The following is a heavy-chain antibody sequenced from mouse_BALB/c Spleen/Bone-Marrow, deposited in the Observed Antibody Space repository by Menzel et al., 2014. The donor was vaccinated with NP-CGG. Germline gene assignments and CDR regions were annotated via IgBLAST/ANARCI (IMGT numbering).Heavy chain of an antibody. CDR1: GFTFSSFG. CDR2: ISSGSSTI. J-gene: IGHJ2*01. CDR3: ARSYYGSSYYFDY. Sequence: EVQLVESGGGLVQPGGSRKFSCAASGFTFSSFGMRWVRQAPEKGLEWVAYISSGSSTIYYADTVKGRFTISRDNPKNTLFLQMTSLRSEDTAMYYCARSYYGSSYYFDYWGQGTTLTVSS. V-gene: IGHV5-17*02. D-gene: IGHD1-1*01.